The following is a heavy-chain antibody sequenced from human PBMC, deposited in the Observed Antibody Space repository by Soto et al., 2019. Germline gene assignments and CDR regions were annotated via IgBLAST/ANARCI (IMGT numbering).Heavy chain of an antibody. J-gene: IGHJ6*02. CDR3: ARELYSSSWYYYYYGMDV. Sequence: QVQLVQSGAEVKKPGASVKVSCKASGYTFTSYGISWVRQAPGQGLEWMGWISAYNGNTNYAQKLQGRVTMTTDTSTSTAYMELRSLRSDDTAVYYCARELYSSSWYYYYYGMDVWGQGTTVTVSS. CDR2: ISAYNGNT. V-gene: IGHV1-18*01. CDR1: GYTFTSYG. D-gene: IGHD6-13*01.